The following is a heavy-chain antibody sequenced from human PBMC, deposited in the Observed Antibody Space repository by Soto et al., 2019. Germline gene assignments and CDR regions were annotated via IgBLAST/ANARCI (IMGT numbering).Heavy chain of an antibody. D-gene: IGHD2-15*01. CDR2: INSDGSVS. CDR3: ERGECVGCTCYSWAGSFYYYMDV. J-gene: IGHJ6*03. V-gene: IGHV3-74*01. Sequence: EVQLVESGGGLVQPGGSLRLSCAASGFTFGNYWMYWVRQAPGKGLVWVSRINSDGSVSSYADSVKGRLTISRDNVKNTHYLQMDRLRDEDTAVYYCERGECVGCTCYSWAGSFYYYMDVWGKGTTVTVFS. CDR1: GFTFGNYW.